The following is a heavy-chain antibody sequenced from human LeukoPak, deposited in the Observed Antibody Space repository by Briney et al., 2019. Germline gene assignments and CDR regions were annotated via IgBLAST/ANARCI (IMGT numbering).Heavy chain of an antibody. V-gene: IGHV1-2*04. J-gene: IGHJ6*02. Sequence: ASVKVSCKASGYTFTGYYMHWVRQAPGQGLEWMGWINPNSGGTNYAQKFQGWVTMARDTSISTAYMELSRLRSDDTAVYYCARGPARIVAVPAFMDVWGQGTTVAVSS. CDR3: ARGPARIVAVPAFMDV. CDR2: INPNSGGT. CDR1: GYTFTGYY. D-gene: IGHD2-2*01.